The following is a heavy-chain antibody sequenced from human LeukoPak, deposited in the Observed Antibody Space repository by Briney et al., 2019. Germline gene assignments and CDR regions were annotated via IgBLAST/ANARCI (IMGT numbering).Heavy chain of an antibody. Sequence: SETLSLTCTVSGGSISSYYWSWIRQPPGKGLEWIGYIYYSGSTNYNPSLKSRVPISVDTSKNQFSLKLSSVTAADTALYYCARSRGYFDYWGQGTLVTVSS. CDR3: ARSRGYFDY. V-gene: IGHV4-59*01. CDR1: GGSISSYY. J-gene: IGHJ4*02. CDR2: IYYSGST. D-gene: IGHD6-13*01.